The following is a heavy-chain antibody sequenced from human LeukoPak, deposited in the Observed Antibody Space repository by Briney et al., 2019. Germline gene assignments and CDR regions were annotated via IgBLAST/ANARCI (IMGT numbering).Heavy chain of an antibody. CDR2: IYYSGST. V-gene: IGHV4-39*01. CDR1: GGSSSGYY. CDR3: ARRILEWLTSSPFYY. J-gene: IGHJ4*02. Sequence: SETLSLTCAVYGGSSSGYYWGWIRQPPGKGLEWIGSIYYSGSTYYNPSLKSRVTISVDTSKNQFSLKLSSVTAADTAVYYCARRILEWLTSSPFYYWGRGALVTVSS. D-gene: IGHD3-3*01.